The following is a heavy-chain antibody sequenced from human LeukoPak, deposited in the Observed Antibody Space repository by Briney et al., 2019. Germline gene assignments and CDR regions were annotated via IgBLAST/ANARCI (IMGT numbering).Heavy chain of an antibody. J-gene: IGHJ4*02. Sequence: GGSLRLSCAASGFTFSSYAMSWVRQAPGKGLEWVSAISGSGGSTYYADSVKGRFIISRDNSKNTLYLQMNSLRAEDTAVYYCARYTVAGTEGPYWGQGTLITVSS. CDR1: GFTFSSYA. D-gene: IGHD6-19*01. V-gene: IGHV3-23*01. CDR3: ARYTVAGTEGPY. CDR2: ISGSGGST.